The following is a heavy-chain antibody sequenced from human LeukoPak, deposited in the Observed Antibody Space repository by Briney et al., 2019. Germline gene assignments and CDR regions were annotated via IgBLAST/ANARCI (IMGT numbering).Heavy chain of an antibody. Sequence: SQNLSCKASGGTFSSYAISWVRQAPGQGLEWMGGIIPIFGTANYAQKFQGRVTITADESTSTAYMELSSLRSEDTAVYYCARDHYDILTGPPYSYYGMDVWGKGTTVTVSS. CDR2: IIPIFGTA. CDR3: ARDHYDILTGPPYSYYGMDV. CDR1: GGTFSSYA. V-gene: IGHV1-69*01. J-gene: IGHJ6*04. D-gene: IGHD3-9*01.